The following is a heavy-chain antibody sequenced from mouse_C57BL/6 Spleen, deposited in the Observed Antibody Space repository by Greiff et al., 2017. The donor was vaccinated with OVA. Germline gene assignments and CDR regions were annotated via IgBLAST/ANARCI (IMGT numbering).Heavy chain of an antibody. V-gene: IGHV1-69*01. CDR3: ARWSYSNTGYFDV. D-gene: IGHD2-5*01. Sequence: QVQLKQPGAELVMPGASVKLSCKASGYTFTSYWMHWVKQRPGQGLEWIGEIDPSDSYTNYNQKFKGKSTLTVDKSSSTAYMQLSSLPSEDSAVYYCARWSYSNTGYFDVWGTGTTVTVSS. CDR2: IDPSDSYT. CDR1: GYTFTSYW. J-gene: IGHJ1*03.